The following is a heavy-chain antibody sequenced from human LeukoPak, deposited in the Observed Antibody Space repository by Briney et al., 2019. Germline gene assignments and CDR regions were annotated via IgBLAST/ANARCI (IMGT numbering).Heavy chain of an antibody. V-gene: IGHV3-30*03. J-gene: IGHJ3*02. D-gene: IGHD3-3*01. CDR2: TSYDGSNK. CDR1: GCTFSSYW. Sequence: PGGSLRLSCAASGCTFSSYWMSWVRQAPGKGLEWVALTSYDGSNKYYADSVRGRFTISRDNSKNTVSLQMNSLRAEDTAVYYCTRDQGLTTPAGDAFDIWGQGTMVTVSS. CDR3: TRDQGLTTPAGDAFDI.